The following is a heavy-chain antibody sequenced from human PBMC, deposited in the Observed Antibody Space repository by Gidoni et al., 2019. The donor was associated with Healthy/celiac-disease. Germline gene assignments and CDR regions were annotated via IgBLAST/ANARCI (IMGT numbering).Heavy chain of an antibody. V-gene: IGHV3-30*15. D-gene: IGHD3-16*01. CDR3: ARGAFGNSPFPRTFDY. Sequence: QVLLVESAGAVVQPGRSLTLLCSASGFTFCSYALHWVRQAPDQGLEWLAVMSSDGRTKCYADSVKGRFTISRDNSEHTLYLQMGSLRGEDTAVYYCARGAFGNSPFPRTFDYWGQGALVTVSS. CDR2: MSSDGRTK. J-gene: IGHJ4*02. CDR1: GFTFCSYA.